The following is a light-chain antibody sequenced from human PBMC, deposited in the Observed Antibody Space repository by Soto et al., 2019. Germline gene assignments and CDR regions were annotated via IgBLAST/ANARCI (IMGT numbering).Light chain of an antibody. J-gene: IGKJ4*01. CDR1: QSITTF. V-gene: IGKV1-5*01. Sequence: DIQMTQSPSTLSASIGDRVTITCRASQSITTFLAWYQQKPGKAPQILIYDASKLEPGVPSRLSGGGSGTEFTLTISSLQPDDFATYYCQQYSNYTLTFGGVTNVDI. CDR3: QQYSNYTLT. CDR2: DAS.